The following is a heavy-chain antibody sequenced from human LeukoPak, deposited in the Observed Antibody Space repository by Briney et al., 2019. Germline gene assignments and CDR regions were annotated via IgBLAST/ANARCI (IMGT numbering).Heavy chain of an antibody. CDR2: MNPNSGNT. D-gene: IGHD3-22*01. CDR3: ARRGPTYYYDSSGYPFDY. J-gene: IGHJ4*02. V-gene: IGHV1-8*03. CDR1: GYTFTSYD. Sequence: ASVKVSCKASGYTFTSYDINWVRQATGQGLEWMGWMNPNSGNTGYAQKFQGRVTITTDESTSTAYMELSSLRSEDTAVYYCARRGPTYYYDSSGYPFDYWGQGTLVTVSS.